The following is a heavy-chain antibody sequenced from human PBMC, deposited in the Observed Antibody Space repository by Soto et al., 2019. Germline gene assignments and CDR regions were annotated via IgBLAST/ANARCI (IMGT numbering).Heavy chain of an antibody. Sequence: SETLSLTCTVSGGSISSYYWGWIRQPPGKGLEWIGYIYYSGSTNYNPSLKSRVTISVDTPKNQFSLKLRSVTAADTAVYYCARTYCSSTTCYDFFDYWGQGTLVTVS. CDR3: ARTYCSSTTCYDFFDY. D-gene: IGHD2-2*01. CDR2: IYYSGST. V-gene: IGHV4-59*08. J-gene: IGHJ4*02. CDR1: GGSISSYY.